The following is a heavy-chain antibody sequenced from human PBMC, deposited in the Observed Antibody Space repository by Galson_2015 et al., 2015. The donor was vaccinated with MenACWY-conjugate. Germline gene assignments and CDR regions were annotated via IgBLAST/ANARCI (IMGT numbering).Heavy chain of an antibody. D-gene: IGHD1-1*01. J-gene: IGHJ4*02. V-gene: IGHV3-74*03. CDR3: AKEGYWNLDN. CDR2: LNSDGSDR. CDR1: GFTFSRNW. Sequence: SLRLSCAASGFTFSRNWMHWVRQAPGKGLEWVSRLNSDGSDRQYADSVEGRFTISRDNAKNTLYPHMNILRAEDTAVYYCAKEGYWNLDNWGQGTLVTVSS.